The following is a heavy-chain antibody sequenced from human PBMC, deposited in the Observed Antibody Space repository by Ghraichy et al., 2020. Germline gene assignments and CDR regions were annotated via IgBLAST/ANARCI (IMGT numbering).Heavy chain of an antibody. CDR1: GFTFSAYF. Sequence: SCEASGFTFSAYFMIWMRQAPGKGLEWVSFVGTSGRDTYYAESVKGRFTISRDNAKNSLYLQMNSLRAEDTAVYYCAREGIKGTLGMDVWGQGTTVTVSS. CDR3: AREGIKGTLGMDV. CDR2: VGTSGRDT. D-gene: IGHD1-14*01. V-gene: IGHV3-11*06. J-gene: IGHJ6*02.